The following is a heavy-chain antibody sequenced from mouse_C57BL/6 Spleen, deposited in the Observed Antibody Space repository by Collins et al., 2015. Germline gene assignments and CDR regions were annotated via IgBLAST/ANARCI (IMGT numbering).Heavy chain of an antibody. CDR2: INTHSGVP. V-gene: IGHV9-4*02. J-gene: IGHJ2*01. D-gene: IGHD1-1*02. Sequence: QIQLVQSGPELKKPGETVRISCKASGYTFTTAGMQWVQKMPGKGLKWIGWINTHSGVPKYAEDFKGRFAFSLETSASTAYLQISNLKNEDTATYFCARLGSYYYAMDYWGQGTTLTVSS. CDR1: GYTFTTAG. CDR3: ARLGSYYYAMDY.